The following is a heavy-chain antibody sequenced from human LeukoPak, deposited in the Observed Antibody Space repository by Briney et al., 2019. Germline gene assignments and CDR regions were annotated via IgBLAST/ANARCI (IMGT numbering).Heavy chain of an antibody. CDR1: GFTFSSYA. CDR2: ISGSGGST. J-gene: IGHJ4*02. CDR3: AKDQRRRIQLWHCVLYY. Sequence: GGSLRLSCAASGFTFSSYAMSWVRQAPGKGLEWVSAISGSGGSTYYADSVKGRFTISRDNSKNTLYLQMNSLRAEDTAVYYCAKDQRRRIQLWHCVLYYCGQGTLFTVSS. V-gene: IGHV3-23*01. D-gene: IGHD5-18*01.